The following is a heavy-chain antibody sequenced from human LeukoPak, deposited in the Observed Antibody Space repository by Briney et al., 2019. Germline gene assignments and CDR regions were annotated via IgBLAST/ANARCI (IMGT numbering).Heavy chain of an antibody. V-gene: IGHV1-69*13. Sequence: SVKVSCKASGYTFTSYGISWVRQAPGQGLERMGGIIPIFGTANYAQKFQGRVTITADESTSTAYMELSSLRSEDTAVYYCARDREVDTAMVRGYFDYWGQGTLVTVSS. CDR3: ARDREVDTAMVRGYFDY. J-gene: IGHJ4*03. CDR2: IIPIFGTA. D-gene: IGHD5-18*01. CDR1: GYTFTSYG.